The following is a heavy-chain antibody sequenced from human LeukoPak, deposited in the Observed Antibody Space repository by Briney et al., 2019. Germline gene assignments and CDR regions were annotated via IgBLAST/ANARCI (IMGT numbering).Heavy chain of an antibody. V-gene: IGHV3-30*18. Sequence: GGSLRLSCAASGFTFGMHWVHQAPGKGLEWVAVISYNGSNKYYADSVKGRFTISRDNSKNTLYLQMNSLRAEDTAVYYCAKDSLAYWGQGTLVTVSS. CDR2: ISYNGSNK. CDR3: AKDSLAY. J-gene: IGHJ4*02. CDR1: GFTFG.